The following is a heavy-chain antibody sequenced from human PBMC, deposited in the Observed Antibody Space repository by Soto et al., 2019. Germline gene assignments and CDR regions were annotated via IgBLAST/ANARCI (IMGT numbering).Heavy chain of an antibody. CDR1: GGTFSSYA. CDR3: AREKKSILRGQYEPDY. CDR2: IIPIFGTA. D-gene: IGHD3-3*01. V-gene: IGHV1-69*13. J-gene: IGHJ4*02. Sequence: SVKVSCKASGGTFSSYAISWVRQAPGQGLEWMGGIIPIFGTANYAQKFQGRVTITADESTSTAYMELSGLRGEDTAVYYCAREKKSILRGQYEPDYWGQGNLVTVSS.